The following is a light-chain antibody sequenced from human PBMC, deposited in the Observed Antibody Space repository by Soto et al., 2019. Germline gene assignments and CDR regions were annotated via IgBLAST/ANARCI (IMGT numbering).Light chain of an antibody. Sequence: EIVLTQSPATLSLSPGERATLSCRASQSVSSYLAWYQQKPGQAPRLLIYDASNRATGIPARFSGSGSGTDFTLTISSRAPEDFAVSYCQQRSNRPGTFGQGTKVEIK. CDR1: QSVSSY. V-gene: IGKV3-11*01. CDR2: DAS. J-gene: IGKJ1*01. CDR3: QQRSNRPGT.